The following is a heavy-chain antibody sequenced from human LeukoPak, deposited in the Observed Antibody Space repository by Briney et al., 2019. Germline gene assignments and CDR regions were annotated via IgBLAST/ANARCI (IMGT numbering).Heavy chain of an antibody. CDR3: AREYIAAERFFDY. CDR1: GFTVSSNY. D-gene: IGHD6-13*01. J-gene: IGHJ4*02. CDR2: IYSGGST. Sequence: GGSLRLSCAASGFTVSSNYMSWVRQAPGKGLEWASVIYSGGSTYYADSVKGRFTISRDNSKNTLFLQMNSLRAEDTAVYYCAREYIAAERFFDYWGQGTLVTVSS. V-gene: IGHV3-66*01.